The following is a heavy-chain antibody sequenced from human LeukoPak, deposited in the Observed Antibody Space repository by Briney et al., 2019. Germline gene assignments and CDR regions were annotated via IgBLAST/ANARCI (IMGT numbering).Heavy chain of an antibody. CDR1: GYTFTGYY. V-gene: IGHV1-8*03. CDR3: ARTYYDILTGYYTLDY. J-gene: IGHJ4*02. D-gene: IGHD3-9*01. CDR2: MNPNSGNT. Sequence: ASVKVSCKASGYTFTGYYMHWVRQATGQGLEWMGWMNPNSGNTGYAQKFQGRVTITRNTSISTAYMELSSLRSEDTAVYYCARTYYDILTGYYTLDYWGQGTLVTVSS.